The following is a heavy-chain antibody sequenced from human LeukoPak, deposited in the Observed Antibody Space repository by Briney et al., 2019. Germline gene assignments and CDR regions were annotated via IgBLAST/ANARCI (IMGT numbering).Heavy chain of an antibody. Sequence: KPSETLSLTCAVYGGSFSGYYWSWIRQPPGKGLEWIGEINHSGSTNYNPSLKSRVTISVDTSKNQFSLKLSSVTAADTAVYYCARGHQGYYYDSSGYLRYWGQGTLVTVSS. CDR2: INHSGST. CDR1: GGSFSGYY. CDR3: ARGHQGYYYDSSGYLRY. J-gene: IGHJ4*02. V-gene: IGHV4-34*01. D-gene: IGHD3-22*01.